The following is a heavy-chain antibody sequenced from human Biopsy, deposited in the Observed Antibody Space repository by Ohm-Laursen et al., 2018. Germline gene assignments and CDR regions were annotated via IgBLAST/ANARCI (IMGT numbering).Heavy chain of an antibody. D-gene: IGHD3-22*01. J-gene: IGHJ5*02. CDR3: ARGDYFDSNGYFWFDP. Sequence: SDTLSLTCTVSGGSISSGGSYWSWIRQRPGKGLEWIGNIFKRANTYYNPSLKNLITISGDTSKNQFSLKLNSVTAADTAVYYCARGDYFDSNGYFWFDPWGQGTLVTVSS. CDR1: GGSISSGGSY. V-gene: IGHV4-31*01. CDR2: IFKRANT.